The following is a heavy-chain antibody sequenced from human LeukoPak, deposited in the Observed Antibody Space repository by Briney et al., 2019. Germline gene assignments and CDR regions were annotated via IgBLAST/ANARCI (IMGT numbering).Heavy chain of an antibody. CDR2: ISSSSSYI. V-gene: IGHV3-21*01. Sequence: GGSLRLSCAASGFTFSSYSMNWVRRAPGKGLEWVSSISSSSSYIYYADSVKGRFTISRDNAKNSLYLQMNSLRAEDTAVYYCARVTGRVDTAMVKSDYWGQGTLVTVSS. CDR3: ARVTGRVDTAMVKSDY. J-gene: IGHJ4*02. D-gene: IGHD5-18*01. CDR1: GFTFSSYS.